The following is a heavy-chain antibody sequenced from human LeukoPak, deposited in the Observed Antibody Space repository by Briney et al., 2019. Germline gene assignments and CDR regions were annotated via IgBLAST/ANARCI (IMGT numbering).Heavy chain of an antibody. CDR2: ISSAGGRT. CDR3: AKESPYGDNRLYYFDY. D-gene: IGHD4-17*01. CDR1: GFTFSSYG. Sequence: TGGSLRLSCAASGFTFSSYGMSWVRQAPGKGLEWVSGISSAGGRTYYADSVKGRFTISRDNSREKMELQMNSRRAEDTAVYYCAKESPYGDNRLYYFDYWGQGTLVTVSS. J-gene: IGHJ4*02. V-gene: IGHV3-23*01.